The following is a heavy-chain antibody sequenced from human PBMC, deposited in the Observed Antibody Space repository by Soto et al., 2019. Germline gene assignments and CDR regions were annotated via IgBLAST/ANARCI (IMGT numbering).Heavy chain of an antibody. CDR2: INPSGGST. CDR1: GYTFTSYY. J-gene: IGHJ4*02. CDR3: ARQQAAEYYDSSGYFPFDY. V-gene: IGHV1-46*01. Sequence: ASVKVSCKASGYTFTSYYMHWVRQAPGQGLEWMGIINPSGGSTSYAQKFQGRVTMTRDTSTSTVYMELSSLRSEDTAVYYCARQQAAEYYDSSGYFPFDYWGQGTLVTVSS. D-gene: IGHD3-22*01.